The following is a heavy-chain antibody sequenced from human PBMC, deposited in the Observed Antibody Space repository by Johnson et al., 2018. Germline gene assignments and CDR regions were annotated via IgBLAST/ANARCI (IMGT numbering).Heavy chain of an antibody. CDR2: ISYDGSNK. D-gene: IGHD6-6*01. V-gene: IGHV3-30*18. J-gene: IGHJ6*02. CDR1: GFTFSSYG. Sequence: QVQLVESGGGLVKPGGSXRLSCAASGFTFSSYGMHWVRQAPGKGLEWVALISYDGSNKYYADSVKGRFTISRDNSKNTLYLQMNSLRAEDTAVYYCAKDDSSSFYGMDVWGQGTTVTVSS. CDR3: AKDDSSSFYGMDV.